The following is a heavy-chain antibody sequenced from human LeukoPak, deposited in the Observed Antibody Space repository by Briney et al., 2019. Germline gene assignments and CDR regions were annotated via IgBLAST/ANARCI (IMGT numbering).Heavy chain of an antibody. Sequence: PSETLSLTCTVSGGSIRSTSYYWGWIRQPPGKGLEWIGYIYYSGSTNYNPSLKSRVTISVDTSKNQFSLKLSSVTAADTAVYYCARVAANWYFDLWGRGTLVTVSS. J-gene: IGHJ2*01. V-gene: IGHV4-61*05. CDR2: IYYSGST. CDR1: GGSIRSTSYY. D-gene: IGHD2-15*01. CDR3: ARVAANWYFDL.